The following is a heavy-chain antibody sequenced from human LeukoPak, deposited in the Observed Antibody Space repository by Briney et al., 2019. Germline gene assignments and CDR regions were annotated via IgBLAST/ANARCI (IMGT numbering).Heavy chain of an antibody. Sequence: SQTLSLTCTVSGDSIKSGGYFWTWIRQHPGKGLEWIGYINYSGSTYHNPSLRSRATISVDTSKNQFSLKLSSVTAADPAVYYCARDQSNGDCYDRSAYLHAFDIWGQGTMVTVSS. J-gene: IGHJ3*02. CDR3: ARDQSNGDCYDRSAYLHAFDI. D-gene: IGHD3-22*01. CDR1: GDSIKSGGYF. CDR2: INYSGST. V-gene: IGHV4-31*03.